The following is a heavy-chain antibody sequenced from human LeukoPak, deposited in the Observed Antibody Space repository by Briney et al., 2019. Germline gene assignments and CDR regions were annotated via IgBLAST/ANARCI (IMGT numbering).Heavy chain of an antibody. CDR2: MNPNSGNT. Sequence: ASVKVSCKASGYTFTSYDINWVRQATGQGLEWMGWMNPNSGNTGYAQKFQGRVTITRNTSISTAYMELRSLRYEDTVVYYCVRGDFWSGYCGYWGQGTLDSVSS. D-gene: IGHD3-3*01. CDR3: VRGDFWSGYCGY. J-gene: IGHJ4*02. CDR1: GYTFTSYD. V-gene: IGHV1-8*03.